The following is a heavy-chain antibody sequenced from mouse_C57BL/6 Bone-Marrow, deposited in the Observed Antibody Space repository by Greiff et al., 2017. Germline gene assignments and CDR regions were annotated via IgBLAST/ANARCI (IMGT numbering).Heavy chain of an antibody. CDR3: AFYYFLFCGV. J-gene: IGHJ1*03. V-gene: IGHV1-81*01. CDR1: GYTFTSYG. Sequence: QVQLKQSGAELARPGASVKLSCKASGYTFTSYGISWVKQRTGQGLEWIGEIYPRSGNTYYNEKFKGKATLTADKSSSTAYMELRSLTSEDSAVYFCAFYYFLFCGVWGTGTTVTVSS. CDR2: IYPRSGNT. D-gene: IGHD1-1*01.